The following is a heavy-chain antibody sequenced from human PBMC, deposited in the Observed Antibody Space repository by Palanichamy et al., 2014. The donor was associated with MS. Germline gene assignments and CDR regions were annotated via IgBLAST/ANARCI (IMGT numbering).Heavy chain of an antibody. D-gene: IGHD3-10*02. V-gene: IGHV3-9*01. CDR2: ISWDGGTT. J-gene: IGHJ4*02. CDR1: GFTFNEYA. CDR3: AKGTSRSNNYNVYFDH. Sequence: EVQLVESGRGLVQPGRSLRLSCAVSGFTFNEYAMHWVRQVPGKGLEWVAGISWDGGTTGYVDSVKGRFTISRDNAKNSLYLQMNSLRAEDTALYHCAKGTSRSNNYNVYFDHWGQGTLVAVSS.